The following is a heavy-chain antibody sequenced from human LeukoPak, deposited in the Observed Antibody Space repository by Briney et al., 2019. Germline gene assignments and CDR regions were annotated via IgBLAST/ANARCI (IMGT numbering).Heavy chain of an antibody. CDR2: ISWNSGSK. CDR1: GFTFDDYA. D-gene: IGHD1-26*01. CDR3: AKDRESGSYYGDGFDM. Sequence: PGGSLRLSCAASGFTFDDYAMHGVRQAPGKGLEGVSGISWNSGSKGYADSVKGRLTISRDNAKNSLYLQMNSLRAEDTALYYCAKDRESGSYYGDGFDMWGQGTMVTVSS. J-gene: IGHJ3*02. V-gene: IGHV3-9*01.